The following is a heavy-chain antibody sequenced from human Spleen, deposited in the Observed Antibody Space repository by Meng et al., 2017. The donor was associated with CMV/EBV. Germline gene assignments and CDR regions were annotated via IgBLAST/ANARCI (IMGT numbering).Heavy chain of an antibody. Sequence: GGSISSSSYYWGWIRQPPGKGLEWIGSIYYSGSTYYNPSLKSRVTISVDTSKNQFSLKLSSVTAADTAVYYCARASSGWYPHSWFDPWGQGTLVTVSS. D-gene: IGHD6-19*01. CDR1: GGSISSSSYY. CDR2: IYYSGST. CDR3: ARASSGWYPHSWFDP. V-gene: IGHV4-39*07. J-gene: IGHJ5*02.